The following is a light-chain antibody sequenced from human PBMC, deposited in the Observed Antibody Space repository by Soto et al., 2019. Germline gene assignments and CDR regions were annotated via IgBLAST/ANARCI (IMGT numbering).Light chain of an antibody. V-gene: IGKV3-20*01. CDR1: QSVSSNY. CDR2: GAS. Sequence: EIVLTQSPGTLSLSRGERATLSCRASQSVSSNYLAWYQQKPGQAPRLLIYGASSRATGIPDRFSGSGSGTDFTLTIRRLEPEDFAVYYCQQYGSSGTFGQGTKVDTK. J-gene: IGKJ1*01. CDR3: QQYGSSGT.